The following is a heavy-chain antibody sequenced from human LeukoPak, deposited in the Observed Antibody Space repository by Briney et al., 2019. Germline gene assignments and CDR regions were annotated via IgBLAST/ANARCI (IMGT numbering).Heavy chain of an antibody. CDR2: SNSDGSNT. Sequence: GGSLRLSCTASGFTFNHYWMHWVRQVPGKGLVWVSRSNSDGSNTVYADSVKGRFTISRDNAKNPLYLQMNNLSAEDTAVYYCAREVVLSATSVFDYWGQGTLVTVSS. CDR1: GFTFNHYW. D-gene: IGHD2-2*01. V-gene: IGHV3-74*01. J-gene: IGHJ4*02. CDR3: AREVVLSATSVFDY.